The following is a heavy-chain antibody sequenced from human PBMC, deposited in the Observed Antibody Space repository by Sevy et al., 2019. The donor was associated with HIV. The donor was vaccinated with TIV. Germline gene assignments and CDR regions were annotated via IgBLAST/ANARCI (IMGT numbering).Heavy chain of an antibody. D-gene: IGHD6-13*01. V-gene: IGHV3-49*04. Sequence: GGSLRLSCTASGFTFGDYCMSWVRQAPGKGLEWVAFLKSDVYGGTVDNAASVGGRFVISRDNSKTIAYLQMNVLKTEDTGVYYCTRWKAAQSIFDYWGQGALVTVSS. CDR1: GFTFGDYC. J-gene: IGHJ4*02. CDR3: TRWKAAQSIFDY. CDR2: LKSDVYGGTV.